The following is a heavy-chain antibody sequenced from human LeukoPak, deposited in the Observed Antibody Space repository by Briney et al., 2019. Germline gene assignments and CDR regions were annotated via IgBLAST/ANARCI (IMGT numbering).Heavy chain of an antibody. J-gene: IGHJ4*02. CDR3: ARDQIFGVALDY. Sequence: PGRSLRLSCAASGFTFDDYAMHWVRQGPGKGLEWVSGISWNSGTIGYADSVKGRFTISRDNAKNSLYLQMNSLRAEDTAVYYCARDQIFGVALDYWGQGTLVTVSS. CDR2: ISWNSGTI. CDR1: GFTFDDYA. V-gene: IGHV3-9*01. D-gene: IGHD3-3*01.